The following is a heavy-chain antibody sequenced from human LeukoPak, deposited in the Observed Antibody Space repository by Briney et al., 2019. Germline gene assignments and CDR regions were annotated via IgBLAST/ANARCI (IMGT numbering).Heavy chain of an antibody. CDR3: ARGNGYSTSGYVDY. Sequence: GRSLRLSCAASGFTFDDYSMHWVRQAPGKGLEWVSGIGWNSGSIVYADSVKGRFTISRVRTKNSLYLQMNSLRAEDMALYYCARGNGYSTSGYVDYWGQGTLVTVSS. V-gene: IGHV3-9*03. J-gene: IGHJ4*02. D-gene: IGHD6-13*01. CDR1: GFTFDDYS. CDR2: IGWNSGSI.